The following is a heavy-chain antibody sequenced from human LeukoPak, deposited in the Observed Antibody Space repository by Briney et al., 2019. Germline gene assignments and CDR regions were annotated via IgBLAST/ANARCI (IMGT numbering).Heavy chain of an antibody. Sequence: SQTLSLTCAVSGGSISSGGYSWSWIRQPPGKGLEWIGYIYHSGSTYYNPSLKSRVTISVDRSKNQFSLKMSSVTAADTAVYYCARAGFGEKYNWFDPWGQGALVTVSS. D-gene: IGHD3-10*01. CDR3: ARAGFGEKYNWFDP. CDR1: GGSISSGGYS. CDR2: IYHSGST. V-gene: IGHV4-30-2*01. J-gene: IGHJ5*02.